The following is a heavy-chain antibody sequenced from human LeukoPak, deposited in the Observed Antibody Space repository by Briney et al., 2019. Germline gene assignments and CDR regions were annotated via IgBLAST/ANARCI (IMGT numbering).Heavy chain of an antibody. CDR3: ARGYCSSTRCYSFDY. V-gene: IGHV1-18*01. CDR1: GYTFTSYG. J-gene: IGHJ4*02. Sequence: ASVKVSCKASGYTFTSYGISWVRQAPGQGLEWMGWISAYNGNTNYAQKLQGRVTMTTDTSTSTAYMELRSLRSDDTAVYYCARGYCSSTRCYSFDYWGQGTLVTVPS. D-gene: IGHD2-2*01. CDR2: ISAYNGNT.